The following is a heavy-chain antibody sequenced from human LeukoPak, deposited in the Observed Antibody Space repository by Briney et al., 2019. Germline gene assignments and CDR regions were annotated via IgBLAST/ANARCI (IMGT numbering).Heavy chain of an antibody. J-gene: IGHJ4*02. CDR2: IFPSGGEI. CDR3: AKGYSGTYYDN. V-gene: IGHV3-23*01. D-gene: IGHD1-26*01. CDR1: GFTFSTFA. Sequence: GGSLRLSCAASGFTFSTFAMIWVRQPPGKGLEWVSSIFPSGGEIHYADSVRGRFTISRDNSKSTLYLQMNSLRVEDTAVYFCAKGYSGTYYDNWGQGTLVTVSS.